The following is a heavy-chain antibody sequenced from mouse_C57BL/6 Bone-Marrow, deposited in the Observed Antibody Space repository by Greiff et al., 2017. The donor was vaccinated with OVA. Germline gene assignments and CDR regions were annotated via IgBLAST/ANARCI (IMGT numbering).Heavy chain of an antibody. CDR1: GFSFNTYA. Sequence: EVQLVESGGGLVQPKGSLKLSCAASGFSFNTYAMNWVRQAPGKGLERVARIRSKSNNYATYYADSVKDRFTISRDDSESMLYLQMNNLKTEDTAMYYCVRHTLQFAYWGQGTLVTVSA. CDR3: VRHTLQFAY. J-gene: IGHJ3*01. CDR2: IRSKSNNYAT. V-gene: IGHV10-1*01.